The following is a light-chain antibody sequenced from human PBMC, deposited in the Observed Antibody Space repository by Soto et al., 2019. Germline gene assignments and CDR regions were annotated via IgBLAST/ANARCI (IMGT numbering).Light chain of an antibody. CDR1: QSISSW. V-gene: IGKV1-5*03. CDR2: KAS. J-gene: IGKJ1*01. CDR3: QQYNSYSRT. Sequence: DIQMTQSPSTLSASVGDRVTITCRASQSISSWLAWYQQKPGKAPKLLIYKASSLESGVPSRFRGSGSETQFTLTISSLQPDDFATYYCQQYNSYSRTFGQGTKVEIK.